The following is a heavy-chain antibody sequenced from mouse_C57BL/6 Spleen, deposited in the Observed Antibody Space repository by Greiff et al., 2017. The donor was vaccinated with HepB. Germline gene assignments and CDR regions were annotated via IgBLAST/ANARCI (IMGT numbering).Heavy chain of an antibody. CDR2: IDPEDGET. J-gene: IGHJ4*01. V-gene: IGHV14-2*01. CDR3: ARDYGSSYDYAMDY. D-gene: IGHD1-1*01. Sequence: VQLKESGAELVKPGASVKLSCTASGFNIKDYYMHWVKQRTEQGLEWSGRIDPEDGETKYAPKFQGKATITADTSSNTAYLPLSSLTSEDTAVYYCARDYGSSYDYAMDYWGQGTSVTVSS. CDR1: GFNIKDYY.